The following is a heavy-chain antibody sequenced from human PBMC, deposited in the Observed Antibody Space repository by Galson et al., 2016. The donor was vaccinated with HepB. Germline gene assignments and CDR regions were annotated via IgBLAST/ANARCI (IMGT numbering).Heavy chain of an antibody. J-gene: IGHJ6*03. V-gene: IGHV5-51*01. D-gene: IGHD1-14*01. CDR3: ARLVRQCHGTKCDYYYYMDH. CDR2: IFPGDSDT. Sequence: SGAEVKKPGESLKISCKGSGYSFTDHWIAWVRQMPGKGLEWMGVIFPGDSDTRYSPSFEGQVTVSADESISTAYLQWSSLKASATSMYFCARLVRQCHGTKCDYYYYMDHWGKGTAVTVSS. CDR1: GYSFTDHW.